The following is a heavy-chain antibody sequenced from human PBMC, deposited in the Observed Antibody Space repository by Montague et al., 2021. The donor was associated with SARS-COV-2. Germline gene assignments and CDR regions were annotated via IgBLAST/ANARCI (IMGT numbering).Heavy chain of an antibody. CDR3: ARHLAISGPAAVSDY. D-gene: IGHD2-2*01. CDR1: GDSISSGYFY. CDR2: IHYSGIT. V-gene: IGHV4-39*01. J-gene: IGHJ4*02. Sequence: SETLSLTCTVSGDSISSGYFYWGWIRPPPGQGLVWVGSIHYSGITYYNPSLKIRVTISVDTSRNQFSLKLSSVTAADTAIYYCARHLAISGPAAVSDYWGQGTLVTVSS.